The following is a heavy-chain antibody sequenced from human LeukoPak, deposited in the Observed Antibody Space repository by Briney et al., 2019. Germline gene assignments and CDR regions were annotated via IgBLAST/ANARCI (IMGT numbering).Heavy chain of an antibody. J-gene: IGHJ6*03. CDR2: INPNSGGT. D-gene: IGHD2-2*01. Sequence: ASVKVSCKASGYTFTGYYMHWVRQAPGQGLEWMGWINPNSGGTNYAQKFQGRVTMTRDTSISTAYMELSRLRSDDTAVYHCARVIRGPAAIHYYYYYMDVWGKGTTVTVSS. CDR1: GYTFTGYY. CDR3: ARVIRGPAAIHYYYYYMDV. V-gene: IGHV1-2*02.